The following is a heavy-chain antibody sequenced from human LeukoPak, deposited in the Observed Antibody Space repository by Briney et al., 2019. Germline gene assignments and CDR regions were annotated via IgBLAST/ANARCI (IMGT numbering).Heavy chain of an antibody. CDR3: ARARHVLRFLEWLTY. V-gene: IGHV1-2*02. D-gene: IGHD3-3*01. CDR1: GYTFTGYY. Sequence: GASVKVSCKASGYTFTGYYMHWVRQAPGQGLEWMGWINPNSGGTNHAQKFQGRVTMTRDTSISTAYMELSRLRSDDTAVYYCARARHVLRFLEWLTYWGQGTLVTVSS. CDR2: INPNSGGT. J-gene: IGHJ4*02.